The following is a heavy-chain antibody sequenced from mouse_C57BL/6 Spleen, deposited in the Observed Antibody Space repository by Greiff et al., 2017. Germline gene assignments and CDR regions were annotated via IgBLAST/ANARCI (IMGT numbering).Heavy chain of an antibody. D-gene: IGHD2-1*01. CDR1: GYAFSSSW. J-gene: IGHJ2*01. CDR3: ARDYGNFDY. CDR2: IYPGDGDT. Sequence: QVQLQQSGPELVKPGASVKISCKASGYAFSSSWMNWVKQRPGKGLEWIGQIYPGDGDTNYNGKFKGKATLTADKSSSPAYMQLSSLTSEDSAVYCCARDYGNFDYWGQGTTLTVSS. V-gene: IGHV1-80*01.